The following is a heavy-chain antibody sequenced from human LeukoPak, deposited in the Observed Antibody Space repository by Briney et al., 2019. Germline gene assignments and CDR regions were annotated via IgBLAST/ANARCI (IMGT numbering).Heavy chain of an antibody. CDR1: GYTFIGYY. CDR2: INPNSGGT. J-gene: IGHJ3*02. V-gene: IGHV1-2*02. D-gene: IGHD3/OR15-3a*01. CDR3: ARDGLQDDAFDI. Sequence: GAPVKVSCKASGYTFIGYYIHWVRQAPGQGLEWMGCINPNSGGTNYAQKFQGRVTMTRDTSISTAYMELSGLRSDDTAVFYCARDGLQDDAFDIWGQGTMVTVSS.